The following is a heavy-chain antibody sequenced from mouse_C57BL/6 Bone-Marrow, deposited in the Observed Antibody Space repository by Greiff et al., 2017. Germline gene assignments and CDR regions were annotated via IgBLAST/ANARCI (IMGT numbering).Heavy chain of an antibody. CDR3: TPLYYSNFH. V-gene: IGHV14-4*01. CDR2: IDPENGDT. CDR1: GFNIKDDY. Sequence: VQLQQSGAELVRPGASVKLSCTASGFNIKDDYMHWVKQRPEQGLEWIGWIDPENGDTEYASKFQGKATITAATSSNTAYLQLSSLTSEDTAVYYCTPLYYSNFHWGQGTTLTVSS. J-gene: IGHJ2*01. D-gene: IGHD2-5*01.